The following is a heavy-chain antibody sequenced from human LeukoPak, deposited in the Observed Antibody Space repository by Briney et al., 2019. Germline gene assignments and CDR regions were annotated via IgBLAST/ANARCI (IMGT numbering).Heavy chain of an antibody. CDR1: GFTVSSNY. J-gene: IGHJ6*03. V-gene: IGHV3-53*01. Sequence: GGSLRLSCAASGFTVSSNYMSWVRQAPGKGLEWVSVIYSGGSTYYADSVKGRFTISRDNSKNTLYLQMNSLRAEDTAVYYCARLNCSSTSCYEEYYYCYMDVWGKGTTVTVSS. CDR3: ARLNCSSTSCYEEYYYCYMDV. D-gene: IGHD2-2*01. CDR2: IYSGGST.